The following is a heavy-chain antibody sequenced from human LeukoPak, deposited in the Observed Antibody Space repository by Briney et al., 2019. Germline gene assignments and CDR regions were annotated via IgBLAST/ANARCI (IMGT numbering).Heavy chain of an antibody. D-gene: IGHD4-17*01. J-gene: IGHJ4*02. CDR2: INHSGST. V-gene: IGHV4-39*07. Sequence: SETLSLTCTVSGGSISSSSYYWGWIRQPPGKGLEWIGEINHSGSTNYNPSLKSRVTISVDTSKNQFSLKLSSVTAADTAVYYCARPHDYGDSPFDYWGQGTLVTVSS. CDR1: GGSISSSSYY. CDR3: ARPHDYGDSPFDY.